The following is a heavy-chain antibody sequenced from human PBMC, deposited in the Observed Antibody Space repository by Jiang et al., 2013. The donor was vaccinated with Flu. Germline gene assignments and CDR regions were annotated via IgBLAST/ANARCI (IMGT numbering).Heavy chain of an antibody. V-gene: IGHV1-3*01. CDR3: ARGIAVADPSFDY. CDR1: GYTFTSYA. CDR2: INAGNGNT. D-gene: IGHD6-19*01. Sequence: YGAEVKKPGASVKVSCKASGYTFTSYAMHWVRQAPGQRLEWMGWINAGNGNTKYSQKFQGRVTITRDTSASTAYMELSSLRSEDTAVYYCARGIAVADPSFDYWGPGNPGHRLL. J-gene: IGHJ4*02.